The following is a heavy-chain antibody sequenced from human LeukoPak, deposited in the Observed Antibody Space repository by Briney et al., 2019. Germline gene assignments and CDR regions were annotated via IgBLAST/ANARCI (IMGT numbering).Heavy chain of an antibody. D-gene: IGHD6-19*01. CDR3: ARERHSSGWYRLLDY. CDR1: GFTFSSYA. J-gene: IGHJ4*02. V-gene: IGHV3-23*01. CDR2: ISGSGGST. Sequence: GGSLRLSCAASGFTFSSYAMSWVRQAPGKGLEWVSAISGSGGSTYYADSVKGRFTISRDNSKNTLYLQMNSLRAEDTAVYYCARERHSSGWYRLLDYWGQGTLVTVSS.